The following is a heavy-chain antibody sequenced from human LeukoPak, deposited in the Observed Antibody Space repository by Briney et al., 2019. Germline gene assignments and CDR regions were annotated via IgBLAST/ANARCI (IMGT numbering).Heavy chain of an antibody. Sequence: GESLKISCKGSGYSFTSYWIGWVRQLPGKGLEWMGIIYPGDSDTRYSPSFQGQVTISADKSISTAYLQWSSLKASDTAMYYCARHGRYYDFWSGYGSCDYWGQGTLVTVSS. CDR1: GYSFTSYW. V-gene: IGHV5-51*01. D-gene: IGHD3-3*01. CDR3: ARHGRYYDFWSGYGSCDY. CDR2: IYPGDSDT. J-gene: IGHJ4*02.